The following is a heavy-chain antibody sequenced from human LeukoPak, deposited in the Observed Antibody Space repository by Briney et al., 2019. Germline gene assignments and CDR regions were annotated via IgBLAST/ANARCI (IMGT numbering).Heavy chain of an antibody. J-gene: IGHJ6*03. D-gene: IGHD2-15*01. CDR3: ARGILDYYYYYYMDV. V-gene: IGHV3-30*03. CDR1: GFTFSSYG. CDR2: ISYDGSNK. Sequence: GGSLRLSCAASGFTFSSYGMHWVRQAPGKGLEWVAVISYDGSNKYYADSVKGRFTISRDNSKNTLYLQMNSLRAEDTAVYYCARGILDYYYYYYMDVWGKGTTVTVSS.